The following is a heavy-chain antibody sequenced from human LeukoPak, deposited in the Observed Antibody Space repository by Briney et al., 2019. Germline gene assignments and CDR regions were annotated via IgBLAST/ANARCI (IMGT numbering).Heavy chain of an antibody. V-gene: IGHV3-53*01. J-gene: IGHJ4*02. D-gene: IGHD5-18*01. CDR3: ARGGSDTAMAHDY. Sequence: PGGSLRLSCAASGLTGSHNHVSWVRQAPGKGLEWVSAIHTSGDTCYADSVKGRFTISRDDAKNTLYLQLNSLRAEDTAVYFCARGGSDTAMAHDYWGQGTLVTVSS. CDR1: GLTGSHNH. CDR2: IHTSGDT.